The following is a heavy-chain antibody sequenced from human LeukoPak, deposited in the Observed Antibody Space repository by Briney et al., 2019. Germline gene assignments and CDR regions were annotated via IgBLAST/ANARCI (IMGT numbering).Heavy chain of an antibody. Sequence: ASVKVSCKASGYIFTGYYMHWVRQAPGQGLEWIGWINPNSDGTNYAQKFQGRVTMTRDTSISTAYMELSRLRSDDTAVYYCARVPTRNWNLYYYMDVWGKGTTVTVSS. D-gene: IGHD1-1*01. V-gene: IGHV1-2*02. J-gene: IGHJ6*03. CDR1: GYIFTGYY. CDR2: INPNSDGT. CDR3: ARVPTRNWNLYYYMDV.